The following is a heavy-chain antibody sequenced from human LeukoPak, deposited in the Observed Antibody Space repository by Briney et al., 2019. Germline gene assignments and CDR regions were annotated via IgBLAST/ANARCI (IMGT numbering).Heavy chain of an antibody. J-gene: IGHJ4*02. CDR2: IIPIFGTA. CDR1: GYTFTSYY. CDR3: ARVLFVSGNPFDY. Sequence: SVKVSCKASGYTFTSYYMHWVRQAPGQGLEWMGGIIPIFGTANYAQKFQGRVTITADESTSTAYMELSSLRSEDTAVYYCARVLFVSGNPFDYWGQGTLVTVSS. D-gene: IGHD4-23*01. V-gene: IGHV1-69*13.